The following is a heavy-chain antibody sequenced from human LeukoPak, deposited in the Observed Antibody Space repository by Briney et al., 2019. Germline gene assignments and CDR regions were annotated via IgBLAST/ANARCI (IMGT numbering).Heavy chain of an antibody. J-gene: IGHJ5*02. CDR2: ISYDGSNK. D-gene: IGHD2-15*01. V-gene: IGHV3-30*04. CDR3: AKRSTALAAIGST. CDR1: GFTFSSYA. Sequence: PGRSLRLSCAASGFTFSSYAMHWVRQAPGKGLEWVAVISYDGSNKYYADSVKGRFTISRDNAKNSLYLQMNSLRAEDTAVYYCAKRSTALAAIGSTWGQGTLVTVSS.